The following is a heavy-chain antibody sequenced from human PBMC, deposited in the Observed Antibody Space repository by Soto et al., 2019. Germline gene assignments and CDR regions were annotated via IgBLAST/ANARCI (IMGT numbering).Heavy chain of an antibody. D-gene: IGHD3-10*01. CDR3: AKLKQDGFGELRR. V-gene: IGHV3-23*01. J-gene: IGHJ3*01. Sequence: EVQLLESGGGSVQPGESLRLTCAASGLTFSNHAMSWVRQAPGKGLEWVSAISGSGGSTYYADSVKGRFTISRDNSKNTLFLQMNSLRVEDTAVYYCAKLKQDGFGELRRWGQGTMVTVSS. CDR1: GLTFSNHA. CDR2: ISGSGGST.